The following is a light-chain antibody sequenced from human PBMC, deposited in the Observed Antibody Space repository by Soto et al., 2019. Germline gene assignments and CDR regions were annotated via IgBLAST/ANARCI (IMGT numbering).Light chain of an antibody. CDR1: QRMSGW. CDR2: DVS. Sequence: DIEMTQSPSSLSASVCDRVTITFRASQRMSGWLAWHQQKPGKAPKLLIHDVSALKRGVPPRFSGSGSGTEFTLTISSLQPDDFATYYCQQYDSFSVTFGQGTKVDIK. V-gene: IGKV1-5*01. J-gene: IGKJ1*01. CDR3: QQYDSFSVT.